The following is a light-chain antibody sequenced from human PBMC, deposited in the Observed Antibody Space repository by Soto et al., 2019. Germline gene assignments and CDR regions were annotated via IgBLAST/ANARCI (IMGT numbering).Light chain of an antibody. J-gene: IGKJ4*01. CDR2: DAI. V-gene: IGKV3-20*01. CDR1: QSVSSSY. CDR3: QQYGSSPPLT. Sequence: EIVLTQSPGTLSLSPGERATLSCRASQSVSSSYLAWYQQKPGQAPRLLIYDAITRAAGIPDRFRGSGSGTDFTLTITRLEPEDFGVFYCQQYGSSPPLTFGGGTRVEIQ.